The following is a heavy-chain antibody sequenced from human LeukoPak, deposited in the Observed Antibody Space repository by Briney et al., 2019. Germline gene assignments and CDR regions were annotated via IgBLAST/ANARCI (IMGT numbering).Heavy chain of an antibody. J-gene: IGHJ4*02. CDR3: ARGAAAGPSRYPRSTQDVDY. CDR2: IIPILGIA. D-gene: IGHD6-13*01. Sequence: SVKVSCKASGYTFTGDYMHWVRQAPGQGLEWMGRIIPILGIANYAQKFQGRVTITADKSTSTAYMELSSLRSEDTAVYYCARGAAAGPSRYPRSTQDVDYWGQGTLVTVSS. V-gene: IGHV1-69*04. CDR1: GYTFTGDY.